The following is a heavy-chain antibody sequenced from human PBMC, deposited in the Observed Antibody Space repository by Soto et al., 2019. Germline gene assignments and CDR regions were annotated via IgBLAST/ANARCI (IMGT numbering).Heavy chain of an antibody. CDR1: GFTFSSYA. CDR3: ARVREVGATPVNWFDP. Sequence: QVQLVESGGGVVQPGRSLRLSCAASGFTFSSYAMHWVRQAPGKGLEWVAVISYDGSNKYYADSVKGRFTISRDNSKNTLYLQMNSVRAEDTAVYYCARVREVGATPVNWFDPWGQGTLVTVSS. V-gene: IGHV3-30-3*01. J-gene: IGHJ5*02. D-gene: IGHD1-26*01. CDR2: ISYDGSNK.